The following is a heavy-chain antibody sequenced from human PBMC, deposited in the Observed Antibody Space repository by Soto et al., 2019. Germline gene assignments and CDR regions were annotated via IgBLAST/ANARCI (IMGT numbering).Heavy chain of an antibody. V-gene: IGHV4-34*01. CDR2: MNDSGSS. J-gene: IGHJ4*02. D-gene: IGHD6-13*01. CDR3: ARVGVVGQQLVLDY. Sequence: QVQLQEWGAGLLKPSETLSLTCAVSGGSVSGYYWSWIRQTPAKGLEWIGEMNDSGSSNYNPSLRPXVTXSIDTSANRISLNLKAGTAADTAVDFCARVGVVGQQLVLDYWGQGTLVSVSS. CDR1: GGSVSGYY.